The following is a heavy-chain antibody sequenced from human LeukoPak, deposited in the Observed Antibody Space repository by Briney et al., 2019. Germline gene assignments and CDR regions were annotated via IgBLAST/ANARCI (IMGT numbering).Heavy chain of an antibody. Sequence: PSETLSLTCAVYGGSFSGYYWSWIRQPPGKGLEWIGEINHSGSTNYNPSLKSRVTISVDTSKNQFPLKLSSVTAADTAVYYCARGLLRYYGSGNQRYYYYYMDVWGKGTTVTVSS. J-gene: IGHJ6*03. V-gene: IGHV4-34*01. D-gene: IGHD3-10*01. CDR2: INHSGST. CDR1: GGSFSGYY. CDR3: ARGLLRYYGSGNQRYYYYYMDV.